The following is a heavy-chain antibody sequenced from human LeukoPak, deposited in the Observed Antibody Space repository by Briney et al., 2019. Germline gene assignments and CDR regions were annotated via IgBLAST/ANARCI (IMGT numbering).Heavy chain of an antibody. V-gene: IGHV4-38-2*02. CDR3: ARGDTVIPFDY. D-gene: IGHD4-17*01. CDR1: GYSISSGYY. Sequence: KPSETLSLTCTVSGYSISSGYYWGWIRQPPGKGLEWIGSIYHSGSTYYNPSLKSRVTISVDTSKNQFSLNLSSVTAADTAVYSCARGDTVIPFDYWGQGTLVTVSS. CDR2: IYHSGST. J-gene: IGHJ4*02.